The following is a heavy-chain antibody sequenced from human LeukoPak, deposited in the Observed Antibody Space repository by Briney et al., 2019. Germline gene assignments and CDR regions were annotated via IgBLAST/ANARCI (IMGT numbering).Heavy chain of an antibody. D-gene: IGHD3-10*01. J-gene: IGHJ4*02. CDR2: ISAYNGNT. CDR3: AREISYYYGSGREPGYFDY. CDR1: GYTFTSYG. V-gene: IGHV1-18*01. Sequence: ASMKVSCKASGYTFTSYGISWVRQAPGQGLEWMGWISAYNGNTNYAQKLQGRVTMTTDTSTSTAYMELRSLRSDDTAVYYCAREISYYYGSGREPGYFDYWGQGTLVTVSS.